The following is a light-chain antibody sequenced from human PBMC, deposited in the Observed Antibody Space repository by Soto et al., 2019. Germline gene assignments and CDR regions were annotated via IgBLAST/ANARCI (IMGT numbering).Light chain of an antibody. CDR3: QSYGTSPSGLYV. J-gene: IGLJ1*01. Sequence: QSALAQPPSVSGAPGQRVIISCTGSSSNIGAGRDVHWYRQFPGEAPKFLISDSNHRPSGVPDRFSVSKSGASASLAITGLRTEDQGDYFCQSYGTSPSGLYVFGTATK. CDR1: SSNIGAGRD. V-gene: IGLV1-40*03. CDR2: DSN.